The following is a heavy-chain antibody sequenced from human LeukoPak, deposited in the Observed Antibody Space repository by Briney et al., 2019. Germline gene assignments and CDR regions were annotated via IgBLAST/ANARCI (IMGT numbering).Heavy chain of an antibody. CDR2: ISNDGGGI. D-gene: IGHD3-10*01. CDR1: GFIFNNYG. CDR3: ARDGFVAFDI. J-gene: IGHJ3*02. Sequence: PGGSLRLSCAASGFIFNNYGLIWVRQAPGKGLLWVSAISNDGGGITYADFVKGRFTISRDNAKNSLYLQMNSLRAEDTAVYYCARDGFVAFDIWGQGTMVTVSS. V-gene: IGHV3-23*01.